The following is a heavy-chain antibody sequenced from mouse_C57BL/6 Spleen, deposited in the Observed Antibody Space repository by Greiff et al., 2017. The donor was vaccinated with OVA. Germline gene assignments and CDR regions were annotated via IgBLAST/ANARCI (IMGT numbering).Heavy chain of an antibody. CDR2: IWSGGST. CDR1: GFSLTSYG. J-gene: IGHJ1*03. CDR3: ATKGDYGSSSWDFDV. Sequence: VKLMESGPGLVQPSQSLSITCTVSGFSLTSYGVHWVRQSPGKGLEWLGVIWSGGSTDYNAAFISRLSISKDNSKSQVFFKMNSLQADDTAIYYCATKGDYGSSSWDFDVWGTGTTVTVSS. V-gene: IGHV2-2*01. D-gene: IGHD1-1*01.